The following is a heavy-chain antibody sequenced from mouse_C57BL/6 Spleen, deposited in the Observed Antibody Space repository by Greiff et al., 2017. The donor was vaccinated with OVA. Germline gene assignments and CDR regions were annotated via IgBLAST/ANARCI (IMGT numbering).Heavy chain of an antibody. CDR1: GYTFTSYW. D-gene: IGHD2-4*01. CDR2: IDPNSGGT. Sequence: QVQLKQPGAELVKPGASVKLSCKASGYTFTSYWMHWVKQRPGRGLEWIGRIDPNSGGTKYNEKFKSKAILTVDKPSSTAYMQLSSLTSEGSAIYYCATYDYDDYAMDYWGQGTSVTVSS. J-gene: IGHJ4*01. CDR3: ATYDYDDYAMDY. V-gene: IGHV1-72*01.